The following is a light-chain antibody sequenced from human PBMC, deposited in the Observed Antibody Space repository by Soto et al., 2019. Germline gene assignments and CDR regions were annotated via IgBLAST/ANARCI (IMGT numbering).Light chain of an antibody. CDR2: GAS. CDR1: QSVSSSY. V-gene: IGKV3-20*01. CDR3: QQYGSSPGFT. J-gene: IGKJ3*01. Sequence: EIVLTQSPGTLSLSPGERATLSCRASQSVSSSYLAWYQQKPGQAPRLLIYGASSRATGIPDRFSGSGSGTDIALTISRLEPKDFAVYYCQQYGSSPGFTYGPGTKVDIK.